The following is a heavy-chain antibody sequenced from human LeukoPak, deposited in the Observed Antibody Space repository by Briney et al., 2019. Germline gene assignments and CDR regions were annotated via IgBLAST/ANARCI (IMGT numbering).Heavy chain of an antibody. V-gene: IGHV3-23*01. Sequence: GGSLRLSCAASGFTFSSYAMSWVRQAPGKGLEWVSAISGSGGSTYYADSVKGRFTISRDNSKNTLYLQTNSLRAEDTAVYYCAKAREQWLVLDYFDYWGQGTLVTVSS. CDR3: AKAREQWLVLDYFDY. CDR2: ISGSGGST. CDR1: GFTFSSYA. D-gene: IGHD6-19*01. J-gene: IGHJ4*02.